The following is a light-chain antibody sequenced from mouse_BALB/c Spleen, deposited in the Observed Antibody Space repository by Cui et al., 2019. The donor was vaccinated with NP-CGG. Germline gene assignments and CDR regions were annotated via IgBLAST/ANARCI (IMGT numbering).Light chain of an antibody. J-gene: IGLJ1*01. CDR2: GTK. Sequence: QAVVTQETSLSPSPGESVPLTCRSSTGAVPTNNYANWVQEKPNHLFTGLIGGTKNRAPGVPARFSGSLIGDKAALTITGAQTEDEAIYFCALWYSNHWVFGGGTKLTVL. CDR1: TGAVPTNNY. CDR3: ALWYSNHWV. V-gene: IGLV1*01.